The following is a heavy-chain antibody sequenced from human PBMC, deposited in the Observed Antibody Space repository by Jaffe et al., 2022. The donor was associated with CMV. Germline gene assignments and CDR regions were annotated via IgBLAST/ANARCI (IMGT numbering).Heavy chain of an antibody. D-gene: IGHD3-22*01. Sequence: QVQLVQSGAEVKKPGASVKVSCKASGYTFTGYYMHWVRQAPGQGLEWMGWINPNSGGTNYAQKFQGRVTMTRDTSISTAYMELSRLRSDDTAVYYCARDRRDSSGQNYYYYYGMDVWGQGTTVTVSS. CDR2: INPNSGGT. J-gene: IGHJ6*02. CDR1: GYTFTGYY. CDR3: ARDRRDSSGQNYYYYYGMDV. V-gene: IGHV1-2*02.